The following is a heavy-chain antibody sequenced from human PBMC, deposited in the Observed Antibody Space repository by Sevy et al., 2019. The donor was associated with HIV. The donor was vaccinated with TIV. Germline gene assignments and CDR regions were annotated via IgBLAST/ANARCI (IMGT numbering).Heavy chain of an antibody. D-gene: IGHD2-2*01. CDR3: AKDEKYQLPRGTFDY. Sequence: GGSLRLSCAASGFTFNNYAMSWVRQAPGKGLEWVSAISSSGGSTYYADSVKGRFTISRDNSKNTQYLQMNSLRAEDTAIYYCAKDEKYQLPRGTFDYWGQGTLVTVSS. CDR1: GFTFNNYA. J-gene: IGHJ4*02. CDR2: ISSSGGST. V-gene: IGHV3-23*01.